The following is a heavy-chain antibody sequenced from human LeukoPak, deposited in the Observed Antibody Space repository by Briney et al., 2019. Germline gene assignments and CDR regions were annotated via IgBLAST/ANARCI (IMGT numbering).Heavy chain of an antibody. CDR2: ISIYTGNT. V-gene: IGHV1-18*04. J-gene: IGHJ4*02. CDR3: ARVRGTALTAYPGYFDY. Sequence: ASVKVSCKASGYTFNGYGISWVRQAPGQGLEWMGWISIYTGNTKYGEKFQGRATMTRDTSTSTAYLEVRSLNSDDTAVYYCARVRGTALTAYPGYFDYWGQGTLVTVSS. CDR1: GYTFNGYG. D-gene: IGHD2-21*02.